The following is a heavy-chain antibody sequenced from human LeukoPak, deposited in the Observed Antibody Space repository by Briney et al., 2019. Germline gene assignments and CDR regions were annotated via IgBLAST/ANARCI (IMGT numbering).Heavy chain of an antibody. CDR2: IKQDGTEK. J-gene: IGHJ4*02. Sequence: GGSLTLSCAASGFSFSSYWMTWVRQAPGTALEWVANIKQDGTEKYSVDSVKGRFTISRDNAKNSLYLQMNSVRAEDTAVYYCVRDFRFLDDYWGQGTLVTVSS. D-gene: IGHD3-3*01. CDR3: VRDFRFLDDY. CDR1: GFSFSSYW. V-gene: IGHV3-7*01.